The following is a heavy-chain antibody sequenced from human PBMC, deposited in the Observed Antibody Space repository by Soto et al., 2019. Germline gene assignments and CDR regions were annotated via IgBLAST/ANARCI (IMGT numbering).Heavy chain of an antibody. CDR1: GGTFSSYA. V-gene: IGHV1-69*13. D-gene: IGHD5-12*01. J-gene: IGHJ4*02. Sequence: ASVKVSCKASGGTFSSYAISWVRQAPGQGLEWMGGIIPIFGTANYAQKFQGRVTITADESTSTAYMELSSLRSEDTAVYYCASRPPKRDGYNWGFDYWGQGTLVTVSS. CDR2: IIPIFGTA. CDR3: ASRPPKRDGYNWGFDY.